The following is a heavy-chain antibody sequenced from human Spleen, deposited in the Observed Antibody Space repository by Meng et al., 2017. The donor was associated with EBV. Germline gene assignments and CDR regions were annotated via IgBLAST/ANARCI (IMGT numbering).Heavy chain of an antibody. D-gene: IGHD2-21*01. CDR3: TTGDNFDY. V-gene: IGHV1-24*01. CDR1: GYTLSELS. J-gene: IGHJ4*02. CDR2: FDHVDDQT. Sequence: QVHLVQSGAEVKKPGASVKVSCKVSGYTLSELSMHWVRLTPGKGLEWMGGFDHVDDQTIYAQKFQDRVTMTEDTSSDTAYMELSSLTSDDTAVYYCTTGDNFDYWGQGTLVTVSS.